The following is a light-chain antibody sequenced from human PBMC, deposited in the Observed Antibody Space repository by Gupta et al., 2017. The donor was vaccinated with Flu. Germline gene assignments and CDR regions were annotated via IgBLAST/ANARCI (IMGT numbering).Light chain of an antibody. V-gene: IGKV4-1*01. J-gene: IGKJ1*01. CDR3: KQYYSTPWT. CDR2: WAS. Sequence: DIVMPQSPDSLAVSLGERATINCKYSQHVLYISKNNNYLAWYQQKPGQPPKLLIYWASTRESGVPDRFSGSGSGTDFTLTISSLQAEDVAVYYCKQYYSTPWTFGQGTKVEIK. CDR1: QHVLYISKNNNY.